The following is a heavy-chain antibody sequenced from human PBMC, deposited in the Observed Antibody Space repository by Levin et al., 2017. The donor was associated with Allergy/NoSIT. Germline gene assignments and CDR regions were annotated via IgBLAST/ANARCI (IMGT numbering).Heavy chain of an antibody. CDR1: GFTFSAHW. CDR3: ARDINHNQGDY. Sequence: PGGSLRLSCVVSGFTFSAHWMHWVRQAPGKGPEWVSRIDFDGTITDYADSVKGRFTISRDNARNTLFLQMNSLRAEDTAMYFCARDINHNQGDYWGQGSLVAVSS. J-gene: IGHJ4*02. CDR2: IDFDGTIT. V-gene: IGHV3-74*01. D-gene: IGHD1-1*01.